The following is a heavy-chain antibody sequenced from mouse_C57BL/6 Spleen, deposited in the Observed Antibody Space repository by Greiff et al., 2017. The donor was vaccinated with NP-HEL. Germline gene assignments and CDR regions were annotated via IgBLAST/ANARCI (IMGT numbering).Heavy chain of an antibody. Sequence: QVQLQQPGAELVKPGASVKLSCKASGYTFTSYWMHWVKQRPGQGLEWIGMIHPNSGSTNYNEKFTSKATLTVDKSSSTAYMQLSSLTSEDSAVYYCERAESYYGMDYWGQGTSVTVSS. CDR2: IHPNSGST. J-gene: IGHJ4*01. CDR1: GYTFTSYW. V-gene: IGHV1-64*01. CDR3: ERAESYYGMDY.